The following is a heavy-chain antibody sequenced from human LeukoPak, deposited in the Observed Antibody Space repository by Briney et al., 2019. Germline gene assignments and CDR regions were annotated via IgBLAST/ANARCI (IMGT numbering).Heavy chain of an antibody. D-gene: IGHD1-14*01. V-gene: IGHV3-23*01. Sequence: GGSLRLSCAASRFTFSSHAMSWVRQAPGKGLEWVSAITDSGDGTYYADSVRGRFTISRDDSKSTLYLQMSSLRAEDTAVYYCARDSPVLTYWGQGTLVTVSS. CDR3: ARDSPVLTY. CDR1: RFTFSSHA. J-gene: IGHJ4*02. CDR2: ITDSGDGT.